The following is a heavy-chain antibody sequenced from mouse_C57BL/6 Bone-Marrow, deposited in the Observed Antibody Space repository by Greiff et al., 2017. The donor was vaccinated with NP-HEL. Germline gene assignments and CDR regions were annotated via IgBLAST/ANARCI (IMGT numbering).Heavy chain of an antibody. D-gene: IGHD2-10*01. V-gene: IGHV1-26*01. CDR2: INPNNGGT. CDR1: GYTFTDYY. Sequence: VQLQQSGPELVKPGASVKISCKASGYTFTDYYMNWVKQSHGKSLEWIGDINPNNGGTSYNQKFKGKATLTVDKSSSTAYMELRSLTSEDSAVYYCARGAYYGSYWGQGTTLTVSS. J-gene: IGHJ2*01. CDR3: ARGAYYGSY.